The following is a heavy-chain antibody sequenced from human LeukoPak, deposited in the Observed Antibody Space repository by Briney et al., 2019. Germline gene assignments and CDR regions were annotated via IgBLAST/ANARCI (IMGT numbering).Heavy chain of an antibody. CDR1: GFTVSSNY. D-gene: IGHD3-22*01. Sequence: SGGSLRLSCAATGFTVSSNYMSWVRQAPGKGLEWVSLIYSGGSTYYADSVKGRFTISRDNSKNTLYLQMNSLRAEDTAVYYCARDWHYYDISGYRTGDHWGQGTLVTVSS. CDR3: ARDWHYYDISGYRTGDH. J-gene: IGHJ4*02. V-gene: IGHV3-66*01. CDR2: IYSGGST.